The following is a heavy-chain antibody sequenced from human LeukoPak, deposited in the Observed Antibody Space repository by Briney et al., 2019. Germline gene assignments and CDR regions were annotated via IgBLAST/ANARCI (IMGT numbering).Heavy chain of an antibody. CDR2: ISKDGNNE. Sequence: GGSLRLSCAASGFTFSNYGMHWVRQAPGKGLEWVAVISKDGNNEYYEDSVKGRFTISRDNSKNTVYLQMNSLRPEDTAISYCSKAPAGLYSSSWYQFDYWGQGTLVTVSS. D-gene: IGHD6-13*01. V-gene: IGHV3-30*18. J-gene: IGHJ4*02. CDR3: SKAPAGLYSSSWYQFDY. CDR1: GFTFSNYG.